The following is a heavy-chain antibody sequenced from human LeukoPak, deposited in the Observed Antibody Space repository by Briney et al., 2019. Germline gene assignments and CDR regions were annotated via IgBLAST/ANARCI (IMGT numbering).Heavy chain of an antibody. CDR3: ASGRGY. D-gene: IGHD3-10*01. CDR2: TSSDGGKK. V-gene: IGHV3-30-3*01. Sequence: SCKASGGTFSSYAIHWVRQAPGKGLEWVAVTSSDGGKKYFADSVKGRFTISRDNSKNTLYLQLNSLRAEDTAVYYCASGRGYWGQGTLVTVSS. J-gene: IGHJ4*02. CDR1: GGTFSSYA.